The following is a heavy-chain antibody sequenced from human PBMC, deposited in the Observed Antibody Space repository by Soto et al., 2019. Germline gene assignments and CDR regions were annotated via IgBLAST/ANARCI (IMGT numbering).Heavy chain of an antibody. V-gene: IGHV3-30*18. J-gene: IGHJ6*02. CDR2: ISYDGSNK. D-gene: IGHD3-3*01. CDR1: GFTFSSYG. Sequence: QVQLVESGGGVVQPGRSLRLSCAASGFTFSSYGMHWVRQAPGKGLEWVAVISYDGSNKYYADSVKGRFTISRDNSKNTLYLQMHSLRAEDTAVYYCAKSGPDYDFWSGYYLDYYYYYGMDVWGQGTTVTVSS. CDR3: AKSGPDYDFWSGYYLDYYYYYGMDV.